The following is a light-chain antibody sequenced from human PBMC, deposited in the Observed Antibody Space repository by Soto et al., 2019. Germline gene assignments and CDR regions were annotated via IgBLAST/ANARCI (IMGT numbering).Light chain of an antibody. CDR1: QSVSTTY. CDR3: QRYDFSPMYT. J-gene: IGKJ2*01. Sequence: ENVLTQSPGTLSLSPGERATLSCRASQSVSTTYLAWYQQKPGQAPRLLIYGVSSRATGIPDRFSGSGSGTDFTLTISRLEPEDFAVYYCQRYDFSPMYTFGQGTKLEIK. V-gene: IGKV3-20*01. CDR2: GVS.